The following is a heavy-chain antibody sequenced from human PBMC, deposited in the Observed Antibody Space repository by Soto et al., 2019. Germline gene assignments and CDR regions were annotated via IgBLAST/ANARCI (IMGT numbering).Heavy chain of an antibody. J-gene: IGHJ5*02. CDR1: DGSISGSSYY. D-gene: IGHD2-2*01. CDR3: ARPHCSSSNCPNWFDP. CDR2: IHYTETT. Sequence: SDTLSVTCTVSDGSISGSSYYWGWIRQPPGKGLEWIGSIHYTETTYYNPSLKSRVTISVDTSKNQLFLKLSSVTAADTAVYYCARPHCSSSNCPNWFDPWGQGTLVTVSS. V-gene: IGHV4-39*01.